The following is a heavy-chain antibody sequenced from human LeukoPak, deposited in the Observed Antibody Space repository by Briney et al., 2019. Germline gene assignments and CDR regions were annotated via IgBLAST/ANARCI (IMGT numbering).Heavy chain of an antibody. CDR3: ARDLTHRHYYDSSGYYVGHAFDI. CDR1: GGSISSYY. V-gene: IGHV4-59*01. D-gene: IGHD3-22*01. Sequence: SETLSLTCTVSGGSISSYYWSWIRQPPGKGLEWIGYIYYSGSTNYNPSLKSRVTISVDTSKNQFSLKLSSVTAADTAVYYCARDLTHRHYYDSSGYYVGHAFDIWGQGTMVTVSS. J-gene: IGHJ3*02. CDR2: IYYSGST.